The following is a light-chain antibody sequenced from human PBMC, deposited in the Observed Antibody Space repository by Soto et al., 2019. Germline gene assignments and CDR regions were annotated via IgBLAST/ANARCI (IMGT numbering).Light chain of an antibody. V-gene: IGKV1-5*03. CDR1: QSISSW. J-gene: IGKJ2*01. CDR2: KAS. CDR3: QQYNRYPYT. Sequence: DIQMTQSPSTLSASVGDRVTITCRASQSISSWLAWYQQKPGKAPKLLIYKASSLESGVPSRFSGSGSGTEFTLTIRSLQPDDFATYYCQQYNRYPYTFGQGTKLEIK.